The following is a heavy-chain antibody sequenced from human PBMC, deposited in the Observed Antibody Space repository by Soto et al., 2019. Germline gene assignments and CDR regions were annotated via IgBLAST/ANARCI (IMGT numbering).Heavy chain of an antibody. D-gene: IGHD3-3*01. CDR1: GYTFSKYD. J-gene: IGHJ4*02. Sequence: ASVKVSCKTSGYTFSKYDISWVRQAPGQGLEWMGLISANSGRANYAQKLQDRVTMTTDTSTSTAYMELRSLTSDDTAVYYCVRQYYDFWTDFRDFDCWGQGALVTVSS. CDR3: VRQYYDFWTDFRDFDC. V-gene: IGHV1-18*01. CDR2: ISANSGRA.